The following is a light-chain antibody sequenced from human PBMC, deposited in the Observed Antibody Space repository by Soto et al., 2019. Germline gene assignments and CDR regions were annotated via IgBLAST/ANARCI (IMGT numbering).Light chain of an antibody. J-gene: IGKJ1*01. CDR2: GAS. V-gene: IGKV3-20*01. Sequence: EIVLTHSPATLSVSPGARPTLSCRASQSDSSSYLAWYQQKPGQGPRXXIYGASSRATGIPDRFSGSGSGTDFTLTISRLEPEDFAVYYCQQYGSSPLTFGQGTKVDIK. CDR1: QSDSSSY. CDR3: QQYGSSPLT.